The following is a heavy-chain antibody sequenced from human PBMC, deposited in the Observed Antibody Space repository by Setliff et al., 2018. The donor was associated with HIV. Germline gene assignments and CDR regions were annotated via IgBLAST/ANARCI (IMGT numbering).Heavy chain of an antibody. D-gene: IGHD5-18*01. V-gene: IGHV4-39*01. CDR2: VHNSGGT. Sequence: SETLSLTCTVSGGSISTNSYYWGWIRQSPGKGLEWVGNVHNSGGTNYNPSLKSRVSISVDTSKNQFSLNVNSVTAPDTAVYYCVRHTRDTSLAHYYYYIDVWGKGNTVTVSS. CDR1: GGSISTNSYY. J-gene: IGHJ6*03. CDR3: VRHTRDTSLAHYYYYIDV.